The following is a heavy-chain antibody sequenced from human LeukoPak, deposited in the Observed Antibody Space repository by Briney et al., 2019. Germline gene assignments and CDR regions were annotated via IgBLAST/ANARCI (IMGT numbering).Heavy chain of an antibody. CDR3: ARSLAAAGTNWFDP. J-gene: IGHJ5*02. CDR2: INPNSGGT. V-gene: IGHV1-2*04. CDR1: GYTFTGYY. Sequence: ASVKVSCKASGYTFTGYYMHWVRQAPGQGLEWMGWINPNSGGTNYAQKLQGWVTMTRDTSISTAYMELSRLRSDDTAVYYCARSLAAAGTNWFDPWGQGTLVTVSS. D-gene: IGHD6-13*01.